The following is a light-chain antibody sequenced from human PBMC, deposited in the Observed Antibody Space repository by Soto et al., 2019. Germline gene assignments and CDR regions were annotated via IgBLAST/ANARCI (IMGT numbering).Light chain of an antibody. Sequence: QSVLTQPASVSGSPGQSITISCTGTSSDVGGYNYVSWYQQHPGKGPKLLIYEVNNRPSGVSTRFSGSKSGNSASLTISGLQAEDEADYYCNSYTSSSTRVFGGGTKLTVL. CDR2: EVN. CDR1: SSDVGGYNY. CDR3: NSYTSSSTRV. J-gene: IGLJ2*01. V-gene: IGLV2-14*01.